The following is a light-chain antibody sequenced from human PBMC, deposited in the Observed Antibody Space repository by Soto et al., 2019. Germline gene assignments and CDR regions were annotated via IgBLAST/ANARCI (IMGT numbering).Light chain of an antibody. Sequence: QSVLTQPPSASGTPGQRVTIACSGSSSNLGRNTGNWYQQLPGTAPKLVIYNNNERPSGVSDRYSGSKSGTSVSLAISGLQSEDEADYYCAAWDDSLNGPVFGGGTKLTVL. CDR3: AAWDDSLNGPV. J-gene: IGLJ2*01. V-gene: IGLV1-44*01. CDR1: SSNLGRNT. CDR2: NNN.